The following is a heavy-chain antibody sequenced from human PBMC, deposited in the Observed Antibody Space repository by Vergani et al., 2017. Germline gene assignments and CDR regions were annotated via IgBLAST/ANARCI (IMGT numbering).Heavy chain of an antibody. V-gene: IGHV3-23*01. CDR3: AKDPRLKEDYYYYYMDV. J-gene: IGHJ6*03. CDR1: GFSFPGYA. Sequence: EVQLLESGGGLVQPGGSLRLSCEASGFSFPGYAMSWVRQAPGKGLEWVSSVSGSSATPYYADSVKGRFTISRDNSKNTLYLYMNSLRAADTAVYYCAKDPRLKEDYYYYYMDVWGKGTTVTVSS. CDR2: VSGSSATP.